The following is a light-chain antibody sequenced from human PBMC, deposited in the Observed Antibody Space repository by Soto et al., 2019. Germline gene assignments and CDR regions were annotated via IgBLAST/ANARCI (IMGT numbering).Light chain of an antibody. CDR2: DAS. J-gene: IGKJ4*01. CDR1: QSVSRY. V-gene: IGKV3-11*01. Sequence: EIVLTQSPDTLSLSPGGSATLYCRASQSVSRYLAWYQQKPGKTPRLLIYDASNRAAGTPARFSGSGSGTDVTLTISSLEPEDCAVYYCQQRINWPLTFGGGTKVDI. CDR3: QQRINWPLT.